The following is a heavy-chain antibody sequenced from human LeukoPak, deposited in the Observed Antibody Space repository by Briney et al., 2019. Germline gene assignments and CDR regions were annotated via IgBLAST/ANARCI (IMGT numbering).Heavy chain of an antibody. CDR2: ISGSADNT. CDR3: ATLVFDSSGYSYFDY. Sequence: GGSLRLSCAASGFTFSSYAMSWVRQAPGRGLEWLSAISGSADNTYYADSVKGLFTISRDNSKNTLYLQMNSLRAEDTAVYYCATLVFDSSGYSYFDYWGPGTLVTVSS. CDR1: GFTFSSYA. D-gene: IGHD3-9*01. J-gene: IGHJ4*02. V-gene: IGHV3-23*01.